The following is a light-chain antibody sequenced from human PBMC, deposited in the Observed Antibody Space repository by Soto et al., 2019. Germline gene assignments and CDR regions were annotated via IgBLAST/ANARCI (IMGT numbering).Light chain of an antibody. Sequence: EIVLTQSPGTLSLSPGERVILSCRASQGVSNNYVAWYQQKAGQAPRLLLYGASRQAPDIPDRFSGSGSGTDFTLTISRLEPEDFAIYYCQQYGRSPWTFGQGTRVEIK. CDR2: GAS. CDR3: QQYGRSPWT. CDR1: QGVSNNY. V-gene: IGKV3-20*01. J-gene: IGKJ1*01.